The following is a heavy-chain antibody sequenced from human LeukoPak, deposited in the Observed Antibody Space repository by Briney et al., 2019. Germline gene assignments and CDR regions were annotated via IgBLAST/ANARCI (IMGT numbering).Heavy chain of an antibody. CDR2: IKQDGSTK. CDR3: TRDTIGSLDY. V-gene: IGHV3-7*01. Sequence: GGSLRLSRAASGFTSANSWMAWVRQAPGKGLEWVANIKQDGSTKHYADSLKGRFTISRDNPKNSLFLQMNNLRADDTAIYYCTRDTIGSLDYWGQGILVTVAS. J-gene: IGHJ4*02. D-gene: IGHD1-26*01. CDR1: GFTSANSW.